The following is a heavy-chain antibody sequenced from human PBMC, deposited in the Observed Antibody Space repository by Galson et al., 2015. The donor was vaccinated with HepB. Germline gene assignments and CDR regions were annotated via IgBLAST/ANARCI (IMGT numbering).Heavy chain of an antibody. D-gene: IGHD2-21*02. V-gene: IGHV3-30-3*01. CDR3: AREGCGGDCWWYFDL. J-gene: IGHJ2*01. CDR2: ISYDGSNK. CDR1: GFTFSSYA. Sequence: SLRLSCAASGFTFSSYAMHWVRQAPGKGLEWVAVISYDGSNKYYADSVKGRFTISRDNSKNTLYLQMNSLRAEDTAVYYCAREGCGGDCWWYFDLWGRGTLVTVSS.